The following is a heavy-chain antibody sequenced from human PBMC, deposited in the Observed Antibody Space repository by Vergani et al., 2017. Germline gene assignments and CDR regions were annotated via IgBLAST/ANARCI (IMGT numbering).Heavy chain of an antibody. CDR3: AKANPRNSGYDYLYYYHAMDV. CDR2: ISGSGGST. D-gene: IGHD5-12*01. Sequence: VQLLESGGDLVQPGGSLRLSCAASGFTFNHYAMNWVRQAPGKGLEWVSGISGSGGSTYYAGSVKGRFTISRDSSKNTLYLQMNSLSAGYTAVYYCAKANPRNSGYDYLYYYHAMDVWGQGTTVTVSS. V-gene: IGHV3-23*01. CDR1: GFTFNHYA. J-gene: IGHJ6*02.